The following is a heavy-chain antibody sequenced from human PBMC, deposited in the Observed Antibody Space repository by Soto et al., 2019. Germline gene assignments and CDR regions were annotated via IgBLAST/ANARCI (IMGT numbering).Heavy chain of an antibody. CDR2: IYYSGST. J-gene: IGHJ4*02. CDR3: VRYGSGSYYTIDY. D-gene: IGHD3-10*01. V-gene: IGHV4-59*01. CDR1: GGSISSYY. Sequence: QVQLQESGPGLVKPSETLSLTCTVSGGSISSYYWSWIRQPPGKGLEWIGYIYYSGSTNYNPSLKSRVTISVDTSKNQFSLKLSSVTAADTAVYYCVRYGSGSYYTIDYWGQGTLVTVSS.